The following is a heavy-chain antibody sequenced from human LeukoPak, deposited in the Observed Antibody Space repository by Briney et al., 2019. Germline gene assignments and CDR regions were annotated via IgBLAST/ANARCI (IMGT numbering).Heavy chain of an antibody. Sequence: GGSLRLSCAASGLTFSSYALSWVRQAPGKGLAWVSTIGGSGDTTYYADSVKGRFTISRDNSKNTLYLQMNSLRAEDTAVYYCATEVVPAGLNWFDPWGQGTLVTVSS. J-gene: IGHJ5*02. CDR1: GLTFSSYA. V-gene: IGHV3-23*01. CDR3: ATEVVPAGLNWFDP. CDR2: IGGSGDTT. D-gene: IGHD2-2*01.